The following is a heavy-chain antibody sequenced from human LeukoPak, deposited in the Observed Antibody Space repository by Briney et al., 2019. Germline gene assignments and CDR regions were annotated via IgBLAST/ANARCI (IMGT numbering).Heavy chain of an antibody. J-gene: IGHJ4*02. CDR3: AGPLRFLDY. D-gene: IGHD3-3*01. CDR1: GGSLSSYY. Sequence: SETLSLTCTVSGGSLSSYYWSWIRQPPGKGLEWIGYIYYSGSTNYNPSLKSRVTISVDTSKNQFSPKLSSVTAADTAVYYCAGPLRFLDYWGQGTLVTVSS. V-gene: IGHV4-59*01. CDR2: IYYSGST.